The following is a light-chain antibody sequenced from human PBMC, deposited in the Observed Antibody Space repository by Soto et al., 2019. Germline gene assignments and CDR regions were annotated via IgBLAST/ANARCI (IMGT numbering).Light chain of an antibody. CDR3: QQRSNWPPYT. CDR2: DAS. V-gene: IGKV3-11*01. CDR1: QSVSSY. Sequence: EIVLTQSPATLSLSPGERATLSCRASQSVSSYLAWYQQKPGQAPSLLIYDASNRATGIPARFSGSGSGTDFTITISSLEPEDFAVYYCQQRSNWPPYTFGQGTKLEIK. J-gene: IGKJ2*01.